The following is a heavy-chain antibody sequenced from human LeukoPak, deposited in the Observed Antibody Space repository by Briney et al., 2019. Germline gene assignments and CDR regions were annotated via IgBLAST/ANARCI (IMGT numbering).Heavy chain of an antibody. CDR1: GFTFSSYA. D-gene: IGHD2-21*01. CDR2: ISSNGGST. V-gene: IGHV3-64*04. J-gene: IGHJ4*02. Sequence: GGSLRLSCSASGFTFSSYAMHWVRQAPGKGLEYVSAISSNGGSTYYADSVKGRFTISRDNAKNSLFLQMNGLRDEDTALYYCARERVIAAAGDGFDSWGQGTLVTVSS. CDR3: ARERVIAAAGDGFDS.